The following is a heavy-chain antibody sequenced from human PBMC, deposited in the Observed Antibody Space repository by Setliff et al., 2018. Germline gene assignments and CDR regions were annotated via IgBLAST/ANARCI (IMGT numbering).Heavy chain of an antibody. J-gene: IGHJ4*02. D-gene: IGHD1-7*01. Sequence: GGSLRLSCAASGLTFTRDAMTWVRQTPGKGLEWVSIISSDGGSIYYADSVKGRFTISRDNSKNTLYLQMNSLRAEDTAMYYCARDQFRNSGGLYCWGQGTLVTVSS. CDR2: ISSDGGSI. V-gene: IGHV3-23*03. CDR1: GLTFTRDA. CDR3: ARDQFRNSGGLYC.